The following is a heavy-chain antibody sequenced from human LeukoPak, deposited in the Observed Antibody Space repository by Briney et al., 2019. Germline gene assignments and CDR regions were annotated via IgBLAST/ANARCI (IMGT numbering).Heavy chain of an antibody. CDR2: ISGSGGST. CDR3: ARGGPDTVTIYRLDY. D-gene: IGHD4-11*01. CDR1: GFTFSSYG. Sequence: GGSLRLSCAASGFTFSSYGMSWVRQAPGKGLEWVSAISGSGGSTYYADSVKGRFTISRDNAKNSLYLQMNSLRAEDTAVYYCARGGPDTVTIYRLDYWGQGTLVTVSS. J-gene: IGHJ4*02. V-gene: IGHV3-23*01.